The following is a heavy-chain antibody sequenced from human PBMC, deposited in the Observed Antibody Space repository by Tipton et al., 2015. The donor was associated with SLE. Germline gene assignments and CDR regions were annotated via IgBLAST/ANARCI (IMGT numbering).Heavy chain of an antibody. V-gene: IGHV1-18*01. CDR3: ATVYTGGSASTY. CDR1: GYTFTNYG. CDR2: IDTYNGIT. D-gene: IGHD3-16*01. Sequence: VQLVQSGPEVKEPGASVKVSCKASGYTFTNYGVTWVRQAPGQGLEWMGWIDTYNGITNYAQKFQGRITMTTDTSTSTAYVELRSLRSDDTAVYYCATVYTGGSASTYWGQGTLVTVSS. J-gene: IGHJ4*02.